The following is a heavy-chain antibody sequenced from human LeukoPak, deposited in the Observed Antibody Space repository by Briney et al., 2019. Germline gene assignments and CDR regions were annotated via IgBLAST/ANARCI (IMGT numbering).Heavy chain of an antibody. Sequence: SETLSLTCTVSGGSISSGDYYWSWIRQPPGKGLEWIGYIYYSGSTYYNPSLKSRVTISVDTPKNQFSLKLSSVTAADTAVYYCARDQGDYVDYWGQGTLVTVSS. CDR2: IYYSGST. CDR1: GGSISSGDYY. J-gene: IGHJ4*02. V-gene: IGHV4-30-4*01. CDR3: ARDQGDYVDY.